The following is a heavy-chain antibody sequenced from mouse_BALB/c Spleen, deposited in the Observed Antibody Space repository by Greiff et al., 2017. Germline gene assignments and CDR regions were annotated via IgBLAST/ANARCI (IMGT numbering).Heavy chain of an antibody. CDR2: ISSGGSYT. CDR3: TRAVYGSYYCAMDY. V-gene: IGHV5-6-4*01. CDR1: GFTFSSYT. Sequence: EVQLVESGGGLVKPGGSLKLSCAASGFTFSSYTMSWVRQTPEKRLEWVATISSGGSYTYYPDSVKGRFTISRDNAKNTLYLQMSSLKSEDTAMYYCTRAVYGSYYCAMDYWGQGTSVTVSS. J-gene: IGHJ4*01. D-gene: IGHD1-1*01.